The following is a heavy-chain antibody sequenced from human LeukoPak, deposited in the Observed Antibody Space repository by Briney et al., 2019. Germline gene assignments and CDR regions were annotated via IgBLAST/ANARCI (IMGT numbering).Heavy chain of an antibody. CDR3: ARDGNIVATTYPHFDY. J-gene: IGHJ4*02. Sequence: GGSLRLSCAASGFTFSSYAIHWVRQAQGKGLEWVAVISYDGTYKYYADSVKGRFNISRDNSKNTLFLQMNSLGAEDTAVYYCARDGNIVATTYPHFDYWGQGTLVTVSS. D-gene: IGHD5-12*01. CDR1: GFTFSSYA. V-gene: IGHV3-30-3*01. CDR2: ISYDGTYK.